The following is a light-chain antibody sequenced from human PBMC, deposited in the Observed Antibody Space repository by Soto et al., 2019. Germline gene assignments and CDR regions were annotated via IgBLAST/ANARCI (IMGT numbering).Light chain of an antibody. CDR2: GAS. J-gene: IGKJ5*01. V-gene: IGKV3D-20*02. CDR1: QSVGQS. Sequence: EVVLTQSPGALSLSPGERATLSCRASQSVGQSLAWYQQRPGQAPRLLISGASTRATGIPDRISGSGSGTDFTLTISRLEPEDFAVYYCQHRSNWPPGFGQGTRLEIK. CDR3: QHRSNWPPG.